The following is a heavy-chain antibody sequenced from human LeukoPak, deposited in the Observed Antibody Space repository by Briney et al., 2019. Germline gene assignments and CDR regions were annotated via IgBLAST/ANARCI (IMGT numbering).Heavy chain of an antibody. V-gene: IGHV4-31*03. CDR2: ISYSGNT. D-gene: IGHD4-11*01. CDR1: GGSISSGTYY. CDR3: ARGKVTRDLYYFDS. J-gene: IGHJ4*02. Sequence: SETLSLTCTVSGGSISSGTYYWNWIRQHPGKGLECIGFISYSGNTYYNPSLKSRVTISVDASKNQFSLRLTSVTAADTAVYYCARGKVTRDLYYFDSWGQGTLVTVSS.